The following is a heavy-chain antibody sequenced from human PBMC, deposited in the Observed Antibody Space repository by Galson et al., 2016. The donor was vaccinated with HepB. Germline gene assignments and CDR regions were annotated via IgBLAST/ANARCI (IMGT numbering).Heavy chain of an antibody. V-gene: IGHV1-46*01. CDR1: GYPFTSSH. CDR2: INPSGGRP. J-gene: IGHJ3*02. Sequence: SVKVSCKASGYPFTSSHIHWVRQAPGQGLEWMAIINPSGGRPRYAQKFQGRVTLTRDTSTSTVSMELSSLRSEDTAIYYCTRGGGEAQRDAFDIWGQGTVVIVSS. CDR3: TRGGGEAQRDAFDI. D-gene: IGHD2-21*01.